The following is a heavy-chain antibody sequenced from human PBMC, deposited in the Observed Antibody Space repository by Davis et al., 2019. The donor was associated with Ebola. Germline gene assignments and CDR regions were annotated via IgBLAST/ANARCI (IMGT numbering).Heavy chain of an antibody. CDR2: IYHNGMT. J-gene: IGHJ4*02. V-gene: IGHV4-4*02. CDR3: ARENWDDHFFDH. Sequence: PGGSLRLSCDVSGDSISISNWWSWVRQSPGKGLEWIGEIYHNGMTNYNPSLKSRVTISVDKSKNQFFLKLTSVTAADTAVYYCARENWDDHFFDHWGQGTLVAVSS. CDR1: GDSISISNW. D-gene: IGHD1-1*01.